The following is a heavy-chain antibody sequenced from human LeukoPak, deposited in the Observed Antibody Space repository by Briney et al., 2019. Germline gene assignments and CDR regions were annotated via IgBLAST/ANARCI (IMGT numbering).Heavy chain of an antibody. Sequence: GGSLRLSCAASGFTFSIYWMSWVRQAPGKGLEWVANIKRDGSEKYYVDSMKGRFTISRDNAKNSLYLQMNSLRAEDTAVYYCAREGSGRYFDYWGQGTLVTVSS. CDR3: AREGSGRYFDY. CDR1: GFTFSIYW. CDR2: IKRDGSEK. V-gene: IGHV3-7*03. J-gene: IGHJ4*02. D-gene: IGHD6-19*01.